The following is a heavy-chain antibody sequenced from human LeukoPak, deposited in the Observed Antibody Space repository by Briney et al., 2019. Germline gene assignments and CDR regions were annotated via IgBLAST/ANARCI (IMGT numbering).Heavy chain of an antibody. Sequence: SQTLSLTCAVSGGSISSGGYSWSWIRQPPGKGLEWIGYIYHSGSTYYNPSLKSRVTISVDRSTNQFSLKLSSVTAADTAVYYCARVIAAAGTADYWGQGTLVTVSS. J-gene: IGHJ4*02. CDR1: GGSISSGGYS. CDR3: ARVIAAAGTADY. V-gene: IGHV4-30-2*01. D-gene: IGHD6-13*01. CDR2: IYHSGST.